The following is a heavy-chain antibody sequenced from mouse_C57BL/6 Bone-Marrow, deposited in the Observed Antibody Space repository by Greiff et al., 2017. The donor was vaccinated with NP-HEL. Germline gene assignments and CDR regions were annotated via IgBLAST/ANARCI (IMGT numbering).Heavy chain of an antibody. CDR1: GFTFSSYG. V-gene: IGHV5-6*01. Sequence: EVKLMESGGDLVKPGGSLKLSCAASGFTFSSYGMSWVRQTPDKRLAWVATISSGGSYTYYPDSVKGRFTISRDNAKNTLYLQMSSLKSEDTAMYYCARQRIYEYFDVWGTGTTVTVSS. D-gene: IGHD1-3*01. J-gene: IGHJ1*03. CDR2: ISSGGSYT. CDR3: ARQRIYEYFDV.